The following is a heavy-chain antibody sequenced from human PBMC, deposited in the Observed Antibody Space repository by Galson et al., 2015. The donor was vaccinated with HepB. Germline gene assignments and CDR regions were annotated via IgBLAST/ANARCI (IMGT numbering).Heavy chain of an antibody. CDR1: GGTFSSYA. D-gene: IGHD5-18*01. CDR3: ASSQGYSYGFDY. J-gene: IGHJ4*02. V-gene: IGHV1-69*13. Sequence: SVKVSCKASGGTFSSYAISWVRQAPGQGLEWMGGIIPIFGTANYAQKFQGRVTITADESTSTAYMELSSPRSEDTAVYYCASSQGYSYGFDYWGQGTLVTVSS. CDR2: IIPIFGTA.